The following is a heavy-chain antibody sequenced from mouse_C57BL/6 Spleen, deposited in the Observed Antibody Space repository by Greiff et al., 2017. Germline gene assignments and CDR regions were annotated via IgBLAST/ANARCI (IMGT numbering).Heavy chain of an antibody. CDR3: ARERQLRLGFAY. D-gene: IGHD3-2*02. CDR1: GYTFTSYW. V-gene: IGHV1-69*01. Sequence: QVQLQQPGAELVMPGASVKLSCKASGYTFTSYWMHWVKQRPGQGLEWIGEIDPSDSYTNYNQKFKGKSTLTVDKSSSTAYMQLSSLTSEDSAVYYCARERQLRLGFAYWGQGTLVTVSA. J-gene: IGHJ3*01. CDR2: IDPSDSYT.